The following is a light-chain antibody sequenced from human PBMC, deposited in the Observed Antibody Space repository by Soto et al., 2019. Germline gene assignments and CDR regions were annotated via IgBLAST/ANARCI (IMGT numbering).Light chain of an antibody. CDR1: QTISSW. V-gene: IGKV1-5*03. CDR3: QQYNNYPWT. Sequence: DIQMTQSPSTLSGSVGDRVTITCRASQTISSWLAWYQQKPGKAPKLLIYKASTLKSGVPSRFIGSGSGTEFTLTIDSLQPDDFATYYCQQYNNYPWTFGQGTKVDI. CDR2: KAS. J-gene: IGKJ1*01.